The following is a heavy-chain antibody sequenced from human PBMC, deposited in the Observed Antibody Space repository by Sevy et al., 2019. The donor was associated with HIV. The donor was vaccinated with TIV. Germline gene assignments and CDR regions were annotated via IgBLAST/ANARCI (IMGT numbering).Heavy chain of an antibody. D-gene: IGHD3-22*01. V-gene: IGHV1-69*13. CDR1: GGTFSIYA. J-gene: IGHJ5*02. CDR3: AREDSSGLNWFDP. Sequence: ASVKVSCRASGGTFSIYAITWVRQSPGQGLEWMGGIIPMFGTTNYAQKFQGRVTITADESTKTAYMELSSLRSEDTAVYYCAREDSSGLNWFDPWGQGTLVTVSS. CDR2: IIPMFGTT.